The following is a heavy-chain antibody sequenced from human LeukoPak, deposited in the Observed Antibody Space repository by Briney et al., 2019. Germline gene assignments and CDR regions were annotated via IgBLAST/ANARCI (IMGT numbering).Heavy chain of an antibody. J-gene: IGHJ4*02. V-gene: IGHV3-23*01. CDR1: GFTFSSYA. D-gene: IGHD4-17*01. CDR3: AKVKSYGDYGRYYFDY. CDR2: VSGSGGST. Sequence: PGGSLRLSCAASGFTFSSYAMSWVRQAPGKGLEWVSAVSGSGGSTYYADSVKGRFTISRDNSKNTLYLQMNSLRAEDTAVYYCAKVKSYGDYGRYYFDYWGQGTLVTVSS.